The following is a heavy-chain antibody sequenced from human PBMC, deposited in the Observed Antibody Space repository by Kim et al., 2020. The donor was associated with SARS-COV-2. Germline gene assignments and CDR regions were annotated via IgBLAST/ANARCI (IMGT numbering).Heavy chain of an antibody. CDR1: GGSISSGY. CDR2: VFYIGNT. CDR3: ARFKNSHYDFWSGTSSDFDS. V-gene: IGHV4-59*08. D-gene: IGHD3-3*01. J-gene: IGHJ4*02. Sequence: SETMSLTCTVSGGSISSGYWNWIRQPPGKGLEWVGYVFYIGNTNYNPSLRSRVTMSVDTSKNQFSLKLTSVTAADTAVYYCARFKNSHYDFWSGTSSDFDSWGQGTLVTVSS.